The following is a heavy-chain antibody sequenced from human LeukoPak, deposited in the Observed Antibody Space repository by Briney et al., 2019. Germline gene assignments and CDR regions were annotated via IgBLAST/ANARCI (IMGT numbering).Heavy chain of an antibody. Sequence: PGGSLRLSCAASGFTFSSYEMNWVRQAPGKGLEWVSYISSSGTTTYYADSVKGRFTISRDNAKNSLYLQMNSLRVEDTAVYYCARRPPLWGRGTTVTVPS. CDR2: ISSSGTTT. CDR3: ARRPPL. J-gene: IGHJ6*02. V-gene: IGHV3-48*03. CDR1: GFTFSSYE.